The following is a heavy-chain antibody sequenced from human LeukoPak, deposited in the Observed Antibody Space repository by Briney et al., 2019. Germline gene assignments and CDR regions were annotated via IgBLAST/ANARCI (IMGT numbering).Heavy chain of an antibody. D-gene: IGHD6-19*01. CDR3: ARDLKMGYSSGRYSWGTGSSNDY. CDR1: GYTFTNYG. J-gene: IGHJ4*02. CDR2: ISAYNGNT. V-gene: IGHV1-18*01. Sequence: ASVKVSCKASGYTFTNYGISWVRQASGQGLEWMGWISAYNGNTNYAQKFQGRITMTTDTSTSTAYMELRSLRSDDTAVYYCARDLKMGYSSGRYSWGTGSSNDYWGQGTLVTVSS.